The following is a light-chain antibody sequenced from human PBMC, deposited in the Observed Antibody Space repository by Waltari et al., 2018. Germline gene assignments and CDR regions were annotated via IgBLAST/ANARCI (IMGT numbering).Light chain of an antibody. V-gene: IGKV3-15*01. CDR2: GAS. J-gene: IGKJ4*01. Sequence: IVRSRSQATLSVPPGERPTPSCRASQSVSSNLAWYQQKPGQAPRLLIYGASTRATGIPARFSGSGSGTEFTLTISSLQSEDFAVYYCQQYNNWPLTFGGGTKVEIK. CDR3: QQYNNWPLT. CDR1: QSVSSN.